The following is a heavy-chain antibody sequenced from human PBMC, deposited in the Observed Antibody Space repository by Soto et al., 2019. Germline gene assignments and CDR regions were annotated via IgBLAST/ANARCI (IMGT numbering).Heavy chain of an antibody. CDR3: ARDSSYCSGGSCYGTNDAFDI. D-gene: IGHD2-15*01. CDR2: IIPIFGTA. Sequence: SVKVSCKASGGTFSSYAISWVRQAPGQGLEWMGGIIPIFGTANYAQKFQGRVTITADESTSTAYMELSSLRSEDTAVYYCARDSSYCSGGSCYGTNDAFDIWGQGTMVTVSS. CDR1: GGTFSSYA. V-gene: IGHV1-69*13. J-gene: IGHJ3*02.